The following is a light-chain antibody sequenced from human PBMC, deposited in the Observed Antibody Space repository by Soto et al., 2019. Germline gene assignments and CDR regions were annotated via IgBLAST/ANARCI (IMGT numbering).Light chain of an antibody. CDR3: SSYTSSRNFV. J-gene: IGLJ1*01. V-gene: IGLV2-14*01. CDR1: VTDVGGYNY. CDR2: EVS. Sequence: QYVQTHPASVSWSPGPVITISCAGTVTDVGGYNYVSWYQQHPGRAPKLMISEVSNRPSGVSTRFSGSKSGNTASLTISGLQAEEEADYYCSSYTSSRNFVFGAGTKVTVL.